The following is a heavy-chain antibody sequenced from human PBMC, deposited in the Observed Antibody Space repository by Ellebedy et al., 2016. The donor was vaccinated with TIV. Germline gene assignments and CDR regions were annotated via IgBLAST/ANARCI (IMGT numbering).Heavy chain of an antibody. D-gene: IGHD5-24*01. CDR1: GFSFSTYA. Sequence: GESLKISCAASGFSFSTYAMAWVRQAPGKGLEWLSAIGPRSEYKFYTDSVKGRFTISRDNAKNTLYLQMNSLRAEDTAVYYCARDEDGYNWIDYWGQGTLVTVSS. CDR2: IGPRSEYK. V-gene: IGHV3-23*01. CDR3: ARDEDGYNWIDY. J-gene: IGHJ4*02.